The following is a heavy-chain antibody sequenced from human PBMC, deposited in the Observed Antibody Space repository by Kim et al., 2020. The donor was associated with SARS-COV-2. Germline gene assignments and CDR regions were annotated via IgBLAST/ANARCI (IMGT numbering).Heavy chain of an antibody. Sequence: ASVKVSCKASGYTFTNYRVHWVRQAPGQRFEWMGRITPGGDTKYSQKFQDRVTITSDTSASTTSLEVSSLGSEDTAIYYCAKGAETSIPGAFDYWGQGVFVTVSS. J-gene: IGHJ4*02. CDR1: GYTFTNYR. CDR3: AKGAETSIPGAFDY. V-gene: IGHV1-3*01. D-gene: IGHD2-21*01. CDR2: ITPGGDT.